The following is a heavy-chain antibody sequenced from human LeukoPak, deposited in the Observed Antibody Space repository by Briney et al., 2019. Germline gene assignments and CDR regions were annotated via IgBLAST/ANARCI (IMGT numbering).Heavy chain of an antibody. CDR3: ARDLKRLAAVQPPEFDY. V-gene: IGHV3-20*04. D-gene: IGHD6-13*01. J-gene: IGHJ4*02. CDR1: GFIFYDYG. Sequence: GGSLRLSCAASGFIFYDYGMSWVRQAPGKGLEWVSGINWNGGSTGYGDSVEGRFTISRDNAKNSLYLQMNGLRAEDTALYYSARDLKRLAAVQPPEFDYRGQGTLVTVSS. CDR2: INWNGGST.